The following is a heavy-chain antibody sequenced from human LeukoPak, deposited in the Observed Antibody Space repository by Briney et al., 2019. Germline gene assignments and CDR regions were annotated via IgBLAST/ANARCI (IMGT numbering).Heavy chain of an antibody. D-gene: IGHD3-10*01. CDR2: IYTSGST. CDR3: ARTYYYGSGSYYLAGYYYMDV. J-gene: IGHJ6*03. CDR1: GGSISSGSYY. V-gene: IGHV4-61*02. Sequence: SETLSLTCTASGGSISSGSYYWSWIRQPAGKGLEWIGRIYTSGSTNYNPSLKSRVTISVDTSKNQFSLKLSSVTAADTAVYYCARTYYYGSGSYYLAGYYYMDVWGKGTTVTISS.